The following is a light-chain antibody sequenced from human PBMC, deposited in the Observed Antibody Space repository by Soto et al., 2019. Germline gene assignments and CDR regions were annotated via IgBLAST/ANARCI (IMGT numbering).Light chain of an antibody. CDR2: GAS. Sequence: EIVMTQSPATLSVSPGERATLSCRASQSVSSDLAWYQHKPGQAPRLLIYGASTRATGIPARFSGRGSGTEFTLTIISLKSVDFAVYYCQQYDNWPQTFGQGTKVDIK. CDR1: QSVSSD. V-gene: IGKV3-15*01. CDR3: QQYDNWPQT. J-gene: IGKJ1*01.